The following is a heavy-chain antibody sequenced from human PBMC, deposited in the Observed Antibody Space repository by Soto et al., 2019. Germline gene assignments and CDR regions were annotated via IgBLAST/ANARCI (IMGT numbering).Heavy chain of an antibody. Sequence: QVQLVQSGAEVKKPGASVKVSCKASGYTFTSYGISWVRHAPGQGLEWMGWISAYNVNTNSAQKIHGRVTMTTDTSTSTAYMELRSLRSDDTAVYCCGGARGFGGGGWFGPWGQGTLVTVA. D-gene: IGHD3-16*01. CDR1: GYTFTSYG. J-gene: IGHJ5*02. V-gene: IGHV1-18*01. CDR3: GGARGFGGGGWFGP. CDR2: ISAYNVNT.